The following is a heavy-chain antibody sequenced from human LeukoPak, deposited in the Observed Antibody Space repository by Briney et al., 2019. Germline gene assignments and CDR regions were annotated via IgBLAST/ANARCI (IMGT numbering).Heavy chain of an antibody. J-gene: IGHJ3*02. CDR1: GGSFSGYY. Sequence: PSETLSLTCAVYGGSFSGYYWSWIRQPPGKGLEWIGEISHSGSTNYNPSLKSRVTISVDTSKNQFSLRLSSVTAADTAVYSCARMTTSVTTYDAFDIRGQGTMVTASS. V-gene: IGHV4-34*01. CDR3: ARMTTSVTTYDAFDI. D-gene: IGHD4-17*01. CDR2: ISHSGST.